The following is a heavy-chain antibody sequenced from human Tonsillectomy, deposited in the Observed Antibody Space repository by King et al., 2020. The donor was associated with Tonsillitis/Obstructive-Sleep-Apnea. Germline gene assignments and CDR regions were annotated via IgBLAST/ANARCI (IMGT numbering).Heavy chain of an antibody. CDR2: IYYSGST. V-gene: IGHV4-59*01. CDR3: ARDRGIQLWSGDYYYYMDV. D-gene: IGHD5-18*01. J-gene: IGHJ6*03. Sequence: QLQLQESGPGLVKPSETLSLTCTVSGGSISSYYWSWIRQPPGKGLEWIGYIYYSGSTNYNPSLKSRVTISVDTSKNQFSLKLSSVTAADTAVYYCARDRGIQLWSGDYYYYMDVWGKGTTVTVSS. CDR1: GGSISSYY.